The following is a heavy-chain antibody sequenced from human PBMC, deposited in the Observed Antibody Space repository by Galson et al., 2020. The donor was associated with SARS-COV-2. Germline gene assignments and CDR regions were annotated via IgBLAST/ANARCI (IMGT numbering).Heavy chain of an antibody. V-gene: IGHV3-11*05. CDR1: GFTFSDYY. D-gene: IGHD2-2*01. CDR3: SRDRGPYCSSTSGYVLDY. CDR2: IDSSSSYI. Sequence: GESLKISCAASGFTFSDYYMSWIRQAPGKGLEWLSYIDSSSSYISYADSVKGRFTISRDNAQNSVFLQMKSLRADDTAVYYCSRDRGPYCSSTSGYVLDYWGQGILVTVSS. J-gene: IGHJ4*02.